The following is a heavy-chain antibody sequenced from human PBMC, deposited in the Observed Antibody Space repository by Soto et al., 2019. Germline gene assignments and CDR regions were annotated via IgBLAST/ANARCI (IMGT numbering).Heavy chain of an antibody. V-gene: IGHV1-69*13. D-gene: IGHD1-26*01. CDR3: ARGGVGWELPFDY. CDR2: IIPIFGTA. J-gene: IGHJ4*02. CDR1: GGTFSSYA. Sequence: ASVKVSCKASGGTFSSYAISWVRQAPGQGLEWMGGIIPIFGTANYAQKFQGRVTITADESTSTAYMELSSLRSEDTAVYYCARGGVGWELPFDYWGQGTLVTVS.